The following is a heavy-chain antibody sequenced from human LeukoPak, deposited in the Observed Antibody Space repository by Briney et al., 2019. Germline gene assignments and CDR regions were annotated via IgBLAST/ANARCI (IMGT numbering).Heavy chain of an antibody. Sequence: SETLSLTCTVSGGSISSYYWSWIRQPPGKGLEWIGYIYYSGSTIYNPSLKSRVTISVDTSKNQFSLKLSSVTAADTAVYYCARQRDSSGLDAFDIWGQGTMVTVSS. D-gene: IGHD3-22*01. J-gene: IGHJ3*02. CDR2: IYYSGST. V-gene: IGHV4-59*08. CDR3: ARQRDSSGLDAFDI. CDR1: GGSISSYY.